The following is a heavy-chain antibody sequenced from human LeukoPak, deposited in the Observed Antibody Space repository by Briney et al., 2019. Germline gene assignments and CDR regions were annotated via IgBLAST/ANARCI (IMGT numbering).Heavy chain of an antibody. CDR3: ATVDGSYYFRRDAFDI. CDR2: FDPEDGET. Sequence: ASVKVSCKVSEYTLTELSMHWVRQAPGKGLEWMGGFDPEDGETIYAQKFQGRVTMTEDTSTDTAYMELSSLRSEDTAVYYCATVDGSYYFRRDAFDIWGQGTMVTVSS. J-gene: IGHJ3*02. V-gene: IGHV1-24*01. D-gene: IGHD1-26*01. CDR1: EYTLTELS.